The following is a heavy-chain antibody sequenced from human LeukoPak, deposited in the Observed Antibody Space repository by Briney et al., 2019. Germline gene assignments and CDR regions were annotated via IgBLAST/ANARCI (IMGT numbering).Heavy chain of an antibody. V-gene: IGHV3-7*01. CDR3: ASAATPRRPPHFDY. J-gene: IGHJ4*02. Sequence: GGPLRLSCAASGFTFSSYWMSWVRQAPGKGLEWVANIKQDGSEKYYVDSVKGRFTISRDNAKNSLYLQMNSLRAEDTAVYYCASAATPRRPPHFDYWGQGTLVTVSS. D-gene: IGHD6-13*01. CDR1: GFTFSSYW. CDR2: IKQDGSEK.